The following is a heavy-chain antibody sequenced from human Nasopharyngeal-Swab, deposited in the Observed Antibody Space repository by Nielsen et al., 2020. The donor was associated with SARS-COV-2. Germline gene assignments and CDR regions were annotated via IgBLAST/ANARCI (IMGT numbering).Heavy chain of an antibody. CDR2: INDRGSG. J-gene: IGHJ4*02. Sequence: SETLSLTCVVFGGTLNGFHWKWIRQTPGKGLEWIGEINDRGSGNYNPSLRSRVTISAGTSNIQFSLKLNSVTAADTAVYYCARDSFTGSSHLDYWGQGTLVTVSS. D-gene: IGHD6-6*01. CDR1: GGTLNGFH. CDR3: ARDSFTGSSHLDY. V-gene: IGHV4-34*01.